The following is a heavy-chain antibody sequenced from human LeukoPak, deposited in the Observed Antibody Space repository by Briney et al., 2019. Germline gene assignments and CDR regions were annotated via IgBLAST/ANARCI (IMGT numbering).Heavy chain of an antibody. CDR1: GFTFSSYA. CDR2: IRYDGSNK. CDR3: AKDPRHYDFWSGYWGS. Sequence: PGGSLRLSCAASGFTFSSYAMHWVRQAPGKGLEWVAFIRYDGSNKYYADSVKGRFTISRDNSKNTLYLQMNSLRAEDTAVYYCAKDPRHYDFWSGYWGSGGQGTLVTVSS. V-gene: IGHV3-30*02. D-gene: IGHD3-3*01. J-gene: IGHJ4*02.